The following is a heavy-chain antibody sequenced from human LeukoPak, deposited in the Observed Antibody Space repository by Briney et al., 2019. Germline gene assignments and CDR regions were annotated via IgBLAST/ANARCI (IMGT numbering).Heavy chain of an antibody. CDR1: GFTFSSYS. CDR3: ARAPSLYYYDSSLFDY. J-gene: IGHJ4*02. CDR2: ISSSSSYI. D-gene: IGHD3-22*01. Sequence: GGSLRLSCAASGFTFSSYSVNWVRQAPGKGLEWVSSISSSSSYIYYADSVKGRFTISRDNAKNSLYLQMNSLRAEDTAVYYCARAPSLYYYDSSLFDYWGQGTLVTVSS. V-gene: IGHV3-21*01.